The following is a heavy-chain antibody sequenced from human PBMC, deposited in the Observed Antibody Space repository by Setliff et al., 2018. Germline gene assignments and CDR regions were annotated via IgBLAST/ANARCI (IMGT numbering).Heavy chain of an antibody. CDR2: ISASSSTI. Sequence: PGGSLRLSCEASGFTFSRYSMNWVRQGPGKGLEWVSYISASSSTIYYSGSVKGRFTISRDNAKNSLFLQMNGLRADDTAVYYCARDLDGGNGHDLWGRGTLVTVSS. CDR3: ARDLDGGNGHDL. CDR1: GFTFSRYS. J-gene: IGHJ5*02. D-gene: IGHD2-15*01. V-gene: IGHV3-48*01.